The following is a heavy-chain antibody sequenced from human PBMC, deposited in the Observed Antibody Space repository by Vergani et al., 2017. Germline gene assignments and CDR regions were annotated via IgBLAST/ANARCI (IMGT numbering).Heavy chain of an antibody. J-gene: IGHJ4*02. Sequence: EVQLLESGGGLAQPGGSLRLSCAASGFTFRNYAMTWVRQAPGKGLEWVSIISDNGGTTYYADSVKGRFTISRDNSKDTLYLQMDSLRVEDTAMYFCARDVSYSTAWPFFDSRGQGTLVTVSS. CDR3: ARDVSYSTAWPFFDS. V-gene: IGHV3-23*01. CDR1: GFTFRNYA. D-gene: IGHD4-11*01. CDR2: ISDNGGTT.